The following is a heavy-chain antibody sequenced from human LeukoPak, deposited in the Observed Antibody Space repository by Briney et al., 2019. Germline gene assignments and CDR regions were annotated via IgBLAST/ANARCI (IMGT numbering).Heavy chain of an antibody. D-gene: IGHD5-18*01. CDR3: ARDADSYGFDY. Sequence: NPSETLSLTCTVSGGSISSYYWSWIRQPPGKGLEWIGYIYYSGSTNYNPPLKSRVTIPVDTSKNQFSLKLSSVTAADTAVYYCARDADSYGFDYWGQGTLVTVSS. CDR2: IYYSGST. J-gene: IGHJ4*02. V-gene: IGHV4-59*01. CDR1: GGSISSYY.